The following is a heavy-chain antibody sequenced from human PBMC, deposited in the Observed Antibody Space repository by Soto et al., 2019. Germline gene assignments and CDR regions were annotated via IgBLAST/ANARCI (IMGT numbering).Heavy chain of an antibody. V-gene: IGHV1-3*01. D-gene: IGHD2-21*02. Sequence: QVQLVQSVAEAKKPGASVKVSCKASGYTFTSYAMHWVRQAPGKRLEWMGWINAGNGNTKYSQKFQVRVTITRDPPSRIAYMDLSRLRSEDTPVLYCARSIVVVTALDYWGQGTLVTVSS. CDR2: INAGNGNT. J-gene: IGHJ4*02. CDR3: ARSIVVVTALDY. CDR1: GYTFTSYA.